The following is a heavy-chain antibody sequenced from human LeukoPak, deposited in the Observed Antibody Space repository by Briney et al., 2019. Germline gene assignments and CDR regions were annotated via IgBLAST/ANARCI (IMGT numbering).Heavy chain of an antibody. Sequence: GGSLRLSCAASGFTFSSYAMSWVRQAPGKGLEWVSAISGSGGSTYYVDSVKGRFTISRDNSKNTLYLQMNSLRAEDTAVYYCAKRPAYGDYASRPLTDWGQGTLVTVSS. CDR1: GFTFSSYA. V-gene: IGHV3-23*01. J-gene: IGHJ4*02. CDR3: AKRPAYGDYASRPLTD. CDR2: ISGSGGST. D-gene: IGHD4-17*01.